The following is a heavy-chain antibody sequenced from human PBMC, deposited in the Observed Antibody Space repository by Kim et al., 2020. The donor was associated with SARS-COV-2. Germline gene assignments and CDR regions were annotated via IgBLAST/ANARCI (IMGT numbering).Heavy chain of an antibody. Sequence: SVKGRFTISRDNAKNSLYLQMNSLRAEDTAVYYCARDSYYYDSSGYYPGYWGQGTLVTVSS. V-gene: IGHV3-11*06. J-gene: IGHJ4*02. D-gene: IGHD3-22*01. CDR3: ARDSYYYDSSGYYPGY.